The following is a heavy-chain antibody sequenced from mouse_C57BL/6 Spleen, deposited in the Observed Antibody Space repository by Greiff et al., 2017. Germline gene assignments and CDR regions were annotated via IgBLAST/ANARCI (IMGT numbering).Heavy chain of an antibody. Sequence: QVQLQQSGPELVKPGASVKISCKASGYAFSSSWMNWVKQRPGKGLEWIGRIYPGDGDTNYNGKFKGKATLTADKSSSTAYMQLSSLTSEDSAVYCCARSEGLLAWFAYWGQGTLVTVSA. J-gene: IGHJ3*01. CDR3: ARSEGLLAWFAY. D-gene: IGHD2-3*01. CDR2: IYPGDGDT. CDR1: GYAFSSSW. V-gene: IGHV1-82*01.